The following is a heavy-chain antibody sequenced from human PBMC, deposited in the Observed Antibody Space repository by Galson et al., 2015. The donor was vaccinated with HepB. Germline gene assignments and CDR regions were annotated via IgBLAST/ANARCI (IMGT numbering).Heavy chain of an antibody. CDR1: GFTFSSYW. Sequence: SLRLSCAASGFTFSSYWMHWVRQAPGKGLVWVSTISGDGSSTWYADSVQGRLTISRDNAKNTLYLQMNSLRAEDTAVYFCARGLSTSYYSWFDPWGQGTLVTVSS. CDR2: ISGDGSST. D-gene: IGHD2-2*01. J-gene: IGHJ5*02. CDR3: ARGLSTSYYSWFDP. V-gene: IGHV3-74*01.